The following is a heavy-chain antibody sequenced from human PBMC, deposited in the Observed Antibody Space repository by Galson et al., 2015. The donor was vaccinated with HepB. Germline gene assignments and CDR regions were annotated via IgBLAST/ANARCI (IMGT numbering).Heavy chain of an antibody. CDR1: GFTVSSNY. D-gene: IGHD2-15*01. CDR2: IYSGGST. V-gene: IGHV3-53*01. Sequence: SLRLSCAASGFTVSSNYMSWVRQAPGKGLEWVSVIYSGGSTYYADSVKGRFTISRDNSKNTLYLQMNSLRAEDTAVYYCARGQSSGGSCYYDYWGQGTLVTVSS. CDR3: ARGQSSGGSCYYDY. J-gene: IGHJ4*02.